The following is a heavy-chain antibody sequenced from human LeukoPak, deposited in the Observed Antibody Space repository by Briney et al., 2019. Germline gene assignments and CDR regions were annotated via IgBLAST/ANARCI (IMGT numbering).Heavy chain of an antibody. CDR1: GVTFSTHA. CDR2: IVPLFGTL. J-gene: IGHJ2*01. Sequence: GASVKVSCKASGVTFSTHAVHWVRQAPGQGLEYMGGIVPLFGTLTYAQKFQGTITITADASTSTAYLEMSNLSSDDTAMYYCARDSCGGGGCCSWFFDLWGRGTLLTVSS. V-gene: IGHV1-69*13. D-gene: IGHD2-15*01. CDR3: ARDSCGGGGCCSWFFDL.